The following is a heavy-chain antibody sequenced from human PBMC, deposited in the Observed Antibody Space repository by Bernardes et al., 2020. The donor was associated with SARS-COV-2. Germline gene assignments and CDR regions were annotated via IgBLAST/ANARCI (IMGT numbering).Heavy chain of an antibody. CDR1: GFTFSKNA. V-gene: IGHV3-23*01. CDR2: ISAIGGST. CDR3: SKNAKYRSSSMEV. Sequence: VGSLRLSRVASGFTFSKNAMPWVRQAPGKGLEWVSAISAIGGSTYYAESVKGRFTISRDNSRNTLYLEMNSLKAEDTAVYYCSKNAKYRSSSMEVWGRGTTVTVS. J-gene: IGHJ6*02. D-gene: IGHD6-6*01.